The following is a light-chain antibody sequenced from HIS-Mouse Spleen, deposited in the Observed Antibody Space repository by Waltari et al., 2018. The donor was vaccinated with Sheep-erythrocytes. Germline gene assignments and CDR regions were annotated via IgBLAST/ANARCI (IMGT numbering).Light chain of an antibody. V-gene: IGLV2-11*01. Sequence: QSALTQPRSVSGSPGQSVTISSPGTTSDVVGYTNVSWYQQHPGKAPKLMIYDVSKRPSGVPDRFSGSKSGNTASLTISGLQAEDEADYYCCSYAGSYNHVFATGTKVTVL. CDR2: DVS. CDR1: TSDVVGYTN. CDR3: CSYAGSYNHV. J-gene: IGLJ1*01.